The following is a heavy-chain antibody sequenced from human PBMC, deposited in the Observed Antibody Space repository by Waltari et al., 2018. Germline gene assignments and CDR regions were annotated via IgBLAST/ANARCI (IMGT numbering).Heavy chain of an antibody. CDR2: IYHSGNT. D-gene: IGHD3-9*01. J-gene: IGHJ3*02. CDR1: GGSISSNTW. CDR3: TRGGLRYFDWAFDI. V-gene: IGHV4-4*02. Sequence: QVQLQESGPGLVKPSGTLSLTCAVSGGSISSNTWWSWVRQPPGKGLEWIGEIYHSGNTNYSPSLNSRVTVLVDKSKNQFSLKLSSVTAADTAVYYCTRGGLRYFDWAFDIWGQGTTVTVSS.